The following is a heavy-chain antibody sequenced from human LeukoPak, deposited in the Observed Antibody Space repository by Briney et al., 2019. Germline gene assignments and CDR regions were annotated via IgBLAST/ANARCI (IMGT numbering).Heavy chain of an antibody. V-gene: IGHV3-30*02. CDR3: AKTGGDSVLYYMDV. CDR1: GFTLTSYG. J-gene: IGHJ6*03. CDR2: IQYDGSNK. D-gene: IGHD3-10*01. Sequence: GGSLRLSCAASGFTLTSYGMHWVRQAPGKGLEWVAFIQYDGSNKNYADSVKGRFTISRDYSKNTLYLQMNSLRAEDTAVYYCAKTGGDSVLYYMDVWGKGTTVTVSS.